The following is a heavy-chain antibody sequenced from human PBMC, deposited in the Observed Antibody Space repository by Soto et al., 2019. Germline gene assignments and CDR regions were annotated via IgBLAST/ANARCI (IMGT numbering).Heavy chain of an antibody. CDR3: ARVFGRRSSGWYIDY. Sequence: QVQLQQWGAGLLKPSETLSLTCAVYGGSFSGYYWSWIRQPPGKGLEWIGEINHSGSTNYNPSLKSRVTISVDTSKNQFSLKLSSVTAADTAVYYCARVFGRRSSGWYIDYWGQGTLVTVSS. CDR1: GGSFSGYY. D-gene: IGHD6-19*01. J-gene: IGHJ4*02. V-gene: IGHV4-34*01. CDR2: INHSGST.